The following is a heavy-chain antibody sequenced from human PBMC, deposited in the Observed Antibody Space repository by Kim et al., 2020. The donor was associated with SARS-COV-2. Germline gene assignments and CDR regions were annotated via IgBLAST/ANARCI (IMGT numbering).Heavy chain of an antibody. Sequence: SETLSLTCAVYGGSFSGYYWSWIRQPPGKGLEWIGEINHSGSTNYNPSLKSRVTISVDTSKNQFSLKLSFVTAADTAVYYCARVMYSSSWSAYYYYGMDVWGQGTTVTVSS. CDR1: GGSFSGYY. CDR2: INHSGST. D-gene: IGHD6-13*01. J-gene: IGHJ6*02. V-gene: IGHV4-34*01. CDR3: ARVMYSSSWSAYYYYGMDV.